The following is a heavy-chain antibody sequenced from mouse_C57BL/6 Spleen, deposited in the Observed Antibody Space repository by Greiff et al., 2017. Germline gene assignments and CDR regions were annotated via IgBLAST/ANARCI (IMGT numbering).Heavy chain of an antibody. Sequence: VQLQQSGPELVKPGASVKISCKASGYTFTDYYMNWVKQSHGKSLEWIGDINPNNGGTSYNQKFKGKATLTVDKSSSTAYMELRSLTSEDSAVYYCATIYYGNFLGYWGQGTTLTVSS. D-gene: IGHD2-1*01. CDR1: GYTFTDYY. CDR2: INPNNGGT. V-gene: IGHV1-26*01. J-gene: IGHJ2*01. CDR3: ATIYYGNFLGY.